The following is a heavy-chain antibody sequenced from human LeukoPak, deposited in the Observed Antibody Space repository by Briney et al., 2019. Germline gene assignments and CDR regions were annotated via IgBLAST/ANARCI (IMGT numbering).Heavy chain of an antibody. CDR3: VAYGSGSYYHNFDY. CDR2: IYYSGST. CDR1: GGSVSSGSYY. J-gene: IGHJ4*02. V-gene: IGHV4-61*01. D-gene: IGHD3-10*01. Sequence: SETLSLTCTVSGGSVSSGSYYWSWIRQPPGEGLEWIGYIYYSGSTNYNPSLKSRVTISVDTSKNQFSLKLSSVTAADTAVYYCVAYGSGSYYHNFDYWGQGTLVTVSS.